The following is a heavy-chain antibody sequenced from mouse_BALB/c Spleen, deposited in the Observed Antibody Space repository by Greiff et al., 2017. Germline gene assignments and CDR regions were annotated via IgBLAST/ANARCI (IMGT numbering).Heavy chain of an antibody. J-gene: IGHJ3*01. CDR1: GYNFTSYW. CDR2: IYPGSGST. D-gene: IGHD2-1*01. Sequence: QVQLQQPGAELVKPGTSVKLSCKASGYNFTSYWINWVKLRPGQGLEWIGDIYPGSGSTNYNEKFKSKATLTVDTSSSTAYMQLSSLASEDSALYYCAYYGNPWFAYWGQGTLVTVSA. V-gene: IGHV1-55*01. CDR3: AYYGNPWFAY.